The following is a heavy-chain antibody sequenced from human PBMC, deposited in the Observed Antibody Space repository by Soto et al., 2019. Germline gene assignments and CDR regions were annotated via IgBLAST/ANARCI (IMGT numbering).Heavy chain of an antibody. CDR1: GFSLSTSGVG. CDR3: AHRGGRGAFEL. CDR2: IYWDDDK. D-gene: IGHD3-16*01. Sequence: QITLKESGPTLVKPTQTLTLTCTFSGFSLSTSGVGVGWIRQPPGKALEWLALIYWDDDKRYSPSLKSRLTSTNDTSKDQVVLAMTTMDPVDTAPGYRAHRGGRGAFELWGRGTPVTVSS. J-gene: IGHJ2*01. V-gene: IGHV2-5*02.